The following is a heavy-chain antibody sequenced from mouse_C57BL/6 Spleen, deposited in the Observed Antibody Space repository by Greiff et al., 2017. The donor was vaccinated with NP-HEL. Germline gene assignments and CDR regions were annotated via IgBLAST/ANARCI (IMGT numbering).Heavy chain of an antibody. J-gene: IGHJ1*03. CDR2: TFYSGIT. CDR3: ARGEITTGYFDV. V-gene: IGHV3-3*01. Sequence: EVHLVESGPSLVRPSQTLSLTCTVTGFSINSDCYWIWIRQFPGNKLEYIGYTFYSGITYYNPSLESRTYITRDTSKNQFSLKLSSVTTEDTATYYCARGEITTGYFDVWGTGTTVTVSS. CDR1: GFSINSDCY. D-gene: IGHD1-1*01.